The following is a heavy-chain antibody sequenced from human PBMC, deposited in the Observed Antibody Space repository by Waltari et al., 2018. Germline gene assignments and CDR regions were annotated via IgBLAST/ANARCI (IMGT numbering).Heavy chain of an antibody. J-gene: IGHJ4*02. CDR1: GGTFSSYA. Sequence: QVQLVQSGAEVKKPGSSVKVSCKASGGTFSSYAISWVRQAPGQGLEWMGGIIPILGIANYAQKFQGRVTITADASTSTAYMELSSLRSEDTAVYYCARVRYDGSGYEGYFDYWGQGTLVTVSS. V-gene: IGHV1-69*04. CDR3: ARVRYDGSGYEGYFDY. CDR2: IIPILGIA. D-gene: IGHD3-22*01.